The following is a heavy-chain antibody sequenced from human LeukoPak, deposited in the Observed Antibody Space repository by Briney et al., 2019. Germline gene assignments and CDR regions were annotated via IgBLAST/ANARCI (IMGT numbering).Heavy chain of an antibody. CDR3: ARRYYYGSGSPGLDY. CDR2: INPSSGGT. D-gene: IGHD3-10*01. CDR1: GYTFTGYY. V-gene: IGHV1-2*02. Sequence: ASVKVSCKASGYTFTGYYMHWVRQAPGQGLEWMGWINPSSGGTNYAQKFQGRVTTTRDTSISTAYMELSRLRSDDTAVYYCARRYYYGSGSPGLDYWGQGTLVTVSS. J-gene: IGHJ4*02.